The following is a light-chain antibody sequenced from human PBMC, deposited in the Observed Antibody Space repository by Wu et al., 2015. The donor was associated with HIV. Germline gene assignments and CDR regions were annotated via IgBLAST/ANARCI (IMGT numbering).Light chain of an antibody. Sequence: DIQLTQSPSFLSVSVGDRVTITCRASQGISSYLAWYQQKPGKAPELLIYAASTLQSGVPSRFRGSGSGTEFTLTISSLQPEDFATYYCQKYNTAPWTFGQGTKVEXK. J-gene: IGKJ1*01. V-gene: IGKV1-9*01. CDR1: QGISSY. CDR2: AAS. CDR3: QKYNTAPWT.